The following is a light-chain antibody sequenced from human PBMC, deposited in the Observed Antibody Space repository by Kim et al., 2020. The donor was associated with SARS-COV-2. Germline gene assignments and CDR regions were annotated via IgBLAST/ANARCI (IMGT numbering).Light chain of an antibody. CDR1: QSISSY. CDR3: QQRYSTPPLT. V-gene: IGKV1-39*01. Sequence: DIQMTQSPSSLSASVGDRVTITCRASQSISSYLNRYQQKPGKAPKLLIYAASSLQSGVPSRFSGSGSGTDFTLTISSLQPEDFATYYCQQRYSTPPLTFGGGTKVDIK. CDR2: AAS. J-gene: IGKJ4*01.